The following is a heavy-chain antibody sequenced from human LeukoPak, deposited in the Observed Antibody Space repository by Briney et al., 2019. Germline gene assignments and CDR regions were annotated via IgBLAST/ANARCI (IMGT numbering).Heavy chain of an antibody. D-gene: IGHD5-12*01. CDR2: IYPGDSDT. J-gene: IGHJ4*02. V-gene: IGHV5-51*01. CDR3: ASTGDIVATTGPFDY. CDR1: GYSFTSYW. Sequence: GESLKISCKGSGYSFTSYWIGWVRQMPGKGLEWMGIIYPGDSDTSYSPSFQGQVTISADKSISTAYLQWSSLKASDTAMYYCASTGDIVATTGPFDYWGQGTLVTVSS.